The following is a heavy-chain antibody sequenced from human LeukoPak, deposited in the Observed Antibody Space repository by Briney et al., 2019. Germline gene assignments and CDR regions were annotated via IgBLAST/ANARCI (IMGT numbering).Heavy chain of an antibody. D-gene: IGHD2-15*01. Sequence: GGSLRLSCAASGFTVSSNYMSWVRQAPGKGLEWVSVLYSGGSTYYVDSVKGRFTISRDNSKNTLYLQMNSLRAEDTALYFCARDRRYCSGGSCYFDYFFDYWGQGTLVTVSS. J-gene: IGHJ4*02. CDR3: ARDRRYCSGGSCYFDYFFDY. CDR2: LYSGGST. V-gene: IGHV3-66*01. CDR1: GFTVSSNY.